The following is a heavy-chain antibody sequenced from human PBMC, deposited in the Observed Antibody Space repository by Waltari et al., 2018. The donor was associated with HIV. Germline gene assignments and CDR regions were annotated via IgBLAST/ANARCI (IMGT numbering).Heavy chain of an antibody. CDR2: IYSGGST. V-gene: IGHV3-66*01. D-gene: IGHD2-21*02. J-gene: IGHJ6*02. Sequence: EVQLVESGGGLVQPGGSLRLSCAASGFTVSSNYMSWVRQAPGKGREWVSVIYSGGSTYYADSVKGRFTSSRDNSKNTLYLQMNSLRAEDTAVYYCASIAYCGGDCYPRGMDVWGQGTTVTVSS. CDR3: ASIAYCGGDCYPRGMDV. CDR1: GFTVSSNY.